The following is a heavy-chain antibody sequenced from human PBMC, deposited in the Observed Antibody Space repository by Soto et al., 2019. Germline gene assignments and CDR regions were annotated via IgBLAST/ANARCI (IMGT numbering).Heavy chain of an antibody. CDR1: GFTVSSNY. V-gene: IGHV3-66*01. CDR3: ARGILRGVIIYYYDMEV. J-gene: IGHJ6*03. CDR2: IYSGGNT. D-gene: IGHD3-10*01. Sequence: EMLVVESGGGWVQPGGSLSLSCASSGFTVSSNYMTWVRQVPGKGLEWGSIIYSGGNTYYADSVKGRFTLSRDNSKNTLYIQMNSLRAEDTAVYYCARGILRGVIIYYYDMEVWGKGTTVTVS.